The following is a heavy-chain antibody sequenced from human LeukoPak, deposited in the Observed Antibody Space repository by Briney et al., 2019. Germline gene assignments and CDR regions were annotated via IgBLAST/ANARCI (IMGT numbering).Heavy chain of an antibody. D-gene: IGHD3-22*01. CDR1: GFTFSSYA. Sequence: GGSLRLSCAASGFTFSSYAMSWVRQAPGKGLEWVSAISGSGGSTYYADSVKGRFTISRDNSKNTLYLQMNSLRAEDTALYYCAKEVGYDSSGYDDFWGQGTLVTVSS. CDR2: ISGSGGST. J-gene: IGHJ4*02. V-gene: IGHV3-23*01. CDR3: AKEVGYDSSGYDDF.